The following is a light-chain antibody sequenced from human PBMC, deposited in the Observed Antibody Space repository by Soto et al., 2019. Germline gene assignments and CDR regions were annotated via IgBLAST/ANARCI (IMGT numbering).Light chain of an antibody. CDR3: MQSTQLPPT. Sequence: DVVMTQTPLSLSVAPGQPASISCKSSQSLLHITGETFLFWYLQKPGQSPQLLIYEVSTRVSGVPDRFSGSGSGTDFTLEISRVETDDVGIDYCMQSTQLPPTFGQGTRLEIK. V-gene: IGKV2D-29*02. CDR1: QSLLHITGETF. CDR2: EVS. J-gene: IGKJ5*01.